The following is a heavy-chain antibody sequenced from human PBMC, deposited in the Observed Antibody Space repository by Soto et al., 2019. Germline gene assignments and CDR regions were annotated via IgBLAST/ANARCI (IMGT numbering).Heavy chain of an antibody. CDR2: IYSGGST. D-gene: IGHD3-16*01. CDR3: ARDPWAADY. V-gene: IGHV3-66*01. J-gene: IGHJ4*02. CDR1: GFTVSTKY. Sequence: EVQLVESGGGLVQPGGSLRLSCAASGFTVSTKYMSWVRQAPGKGLEWVSVIYSGGSTFYADSVRGRFTISRDNSKNTVNLQMNSLRAEDTAVYHCARDPWAADYWGQRTLVTVSS.